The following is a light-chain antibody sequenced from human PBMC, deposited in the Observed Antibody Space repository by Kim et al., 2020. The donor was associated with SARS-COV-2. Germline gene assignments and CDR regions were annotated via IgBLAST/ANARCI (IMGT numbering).Light chain of an antibody. J-gene: IGLJ1*01. CDR2: EVT. CDR1: SSDGGNYNS. CDR3: SSYAGSNNYV. V-gene: IGLV2-8*01. Sequence: QSCALPCTGTSSDGGNYNSVSWYQQHPGNAPKRMSYEVTKRPSGVPDRFSGSKSGNTASLTVSGLQAEDEAEYYCSSYAGSNNYVSGTGTKVTVL.